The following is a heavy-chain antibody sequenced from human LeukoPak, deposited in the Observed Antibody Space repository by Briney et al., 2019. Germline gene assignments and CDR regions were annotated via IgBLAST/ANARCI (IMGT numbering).Heavy chain of an antibody. Sequence: GGSLRLSYAASGFTFSRYGMDWVRQAPGQGLEWVTAISYDGSNKYYADSVKGRFTISRDNAKNSLYLQMNSLRAEDTAVYYCAELGITMIGGVWGKGTTVTISS. CDR2: ISYDGSNK. J-gene: IGHJ6*04. CDR1: GFTFSRYG. V-gene: IGHV3-30*04. D-gene: IGHD3-10*02. CDR3: AELGITMIGGV.